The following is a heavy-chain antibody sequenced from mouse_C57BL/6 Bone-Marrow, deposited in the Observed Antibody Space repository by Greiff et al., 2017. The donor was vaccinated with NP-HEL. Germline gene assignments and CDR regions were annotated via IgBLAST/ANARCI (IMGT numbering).Heavy chain of an antibody. CDR1: GYTFTDYY. J-gene: IGHJ2*01. D-gene: IGHD1-1*02. CDR3: ARMGGNLDY. V-gene: IGHV1-26*01. Sequence: EVQLQQSGPELVKPGASVKISCKASGYTFTDYYMNWVKQSHGKSLEWIGDINPNNGGTSYNQKFKGKATLTVDKSSSTAYMELRSLTSEDSAVYYCARMGGNLDYWGQGTTLTVSS. CDR2: INPNNGGT.